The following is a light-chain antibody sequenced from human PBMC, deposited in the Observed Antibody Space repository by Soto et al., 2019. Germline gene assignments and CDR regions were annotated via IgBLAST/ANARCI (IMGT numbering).Light chain of an antibody. CDR1: SSNIGSNT. Sequence: QSVLTQPPSASGTPGQRVTISCSGSSSNIGSNTVNWYQQLPGTAPKLLIYSNNQRPSGVPDRFSGSKSGTSASLAITGLQAEDEADYYCQSYDSGLSGLIFAAGTQLTVL. CDR3: QSYDSGLSGLI. V-gene: IGLV1-44*01. CDR2: SNN. J-gene: IGLJ2*01.